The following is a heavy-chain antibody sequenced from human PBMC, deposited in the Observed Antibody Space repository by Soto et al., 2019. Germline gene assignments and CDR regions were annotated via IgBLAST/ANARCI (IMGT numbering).Heavy chain of an antibody. V-gene: IGHV1-18*01. CDR1: GYTFFTYD. D-gene: IGHD5-12*01. CDR3: ARHHGPTTSENWFDP. Sequence: GASVKVSCKASGYTFFTYDISWVRQAPGQGLGWMGWISTYSGDTKYAQKFQGRVTMTTDTSTTTAYLELRSLRSDDTAVYYCARHHGPTTSENWFDPWGQGTLVTVSS. CDR2: ISTYSGDT. J-gene: IGHJ5*02.